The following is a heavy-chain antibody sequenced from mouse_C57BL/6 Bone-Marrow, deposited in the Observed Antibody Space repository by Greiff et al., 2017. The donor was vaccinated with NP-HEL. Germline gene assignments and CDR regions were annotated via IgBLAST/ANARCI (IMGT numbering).Heavy chain of an antibody. J-gene: IGHJ4*01. Sequence: DVKLQESGGGLVQPGGSMKLSCAASGFTFSDAWMDWVRQSPEKGLEWVAEIRNKANNHATYYAESVKGKFTISRDDSKSVVYLQMNSLRAEDTGSYYCTLITTVVDYYAMGYWGQGTSVTVSS. D-gene: IGHD1-1*01. CDR2: IRNKANNHAT. CDR1: GFTFSDAW. CDR3: TLITTVVDYYAMGY. V-gene: IGHV6-6*01.